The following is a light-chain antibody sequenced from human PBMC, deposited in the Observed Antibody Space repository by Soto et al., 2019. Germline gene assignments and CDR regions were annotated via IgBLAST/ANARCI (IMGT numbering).Light chain of an antibody. CDR3: SSYTTGSTLYV. CDR2: EVS. J-gene: IGLJ1*01. Sequence: QSALTQPASVSGSPGQSITISCTGSSNDIGAYKYVSWYQQYPGKAPKLIIFEVSNRPSGVSNRFSGSKSGNTASLTIAGLQAEDEADYHCSSYTTGSTLYVFGGGTK. CDR1: SNDIGAYKY. V-gene: IGLV2-14*01.